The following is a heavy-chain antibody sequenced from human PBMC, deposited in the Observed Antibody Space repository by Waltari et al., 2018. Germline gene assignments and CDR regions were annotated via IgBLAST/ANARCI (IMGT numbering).Heavy chain of an antibody. CDR1: GGSFSDYY. CDR2: ISHEGTT. V-gene: IGHV4-34*01. Sequence: QVQLQQWGAGLLEPSETLSLTCAVYGGSFSDYYFHWIRLPPGKGLEWIGEISHEGTTNYNPSLKSRVTISVDKSKNQFSLKLTALTAADTAVYYCARPGDLGGTSFHYWGQGTLVTVSS. CDR3: ARPGDLGGTSFHY. J-gene: IGHJ4*02. D-gene: IGHD1-26*01.